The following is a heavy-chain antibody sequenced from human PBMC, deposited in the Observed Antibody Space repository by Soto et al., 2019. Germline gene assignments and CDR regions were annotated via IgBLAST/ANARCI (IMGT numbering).Heavy chain of an antibody. CDR3: ARSLSISPDY. CDR1: GFTFSSYW. CDR2: INTDGSIT. Sequence: ESGGGVVQPGRSLRLSCAASGFTFSSYWMHWVRQAPGKGLVWVSRINTDGSITTYADSVKGRFTISRDNAKNTLYLQMNSLRAEDTAVYYCARSLSISPDYWGQGTLVTVSS. V-gene: IGHV3-74*02. J-gene: IGHJ4*02. D-gene: IGHD4-4*01.